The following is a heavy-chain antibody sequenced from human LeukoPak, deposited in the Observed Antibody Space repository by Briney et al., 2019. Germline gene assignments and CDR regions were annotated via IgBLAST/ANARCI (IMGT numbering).Heavy chain of an antibody. J-gene: IGHJ4*02. D-gene: IGHD5-24*01. V-gene: IGHV3-53*01. CDR1: GFIFSSHG. Sequence: GGTLRLSCAASGFIFSSHGMNWVRQAPGKGLEWVSVIYSGGSTYYADSVKGRFTISRDNSKNTLYLQMNSLRAEDTAVYYCARGLLEMATITLDYWGQGTLVTVSS. CDR2: IYSGGST. CDR3: ARGLLEMATITLDY.